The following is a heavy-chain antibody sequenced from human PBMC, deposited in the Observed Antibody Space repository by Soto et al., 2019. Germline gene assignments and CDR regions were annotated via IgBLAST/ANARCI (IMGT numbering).Heavy chain of an antibody. CDR3: ARDTGDGTFDF. CDR1: GYTFSSYA. D-gene: IGHD7-27*01. J-gene: IGHJ4*02. Sequence: ASVKVSCKASGYTFSSYAMHWVRQAPRQRLEWLGWTNAGYGNTKSSQKFQDRVTIFRDTSASTAYMELTSLRSEDTAVYYCARDTGDGTFDFWGQGTLVTVSS. V-gene: IGHV1-3*01. CDR2: TNAGYGNT.